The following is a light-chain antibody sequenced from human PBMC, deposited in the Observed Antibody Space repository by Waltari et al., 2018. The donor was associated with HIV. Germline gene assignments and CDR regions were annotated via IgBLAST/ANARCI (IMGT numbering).Light chain of an antibody. CDR3: EAWDDSLSSPV. Sequence: QSILTQPPSASALPGHRVPLSRSGRNSHIGKNNVYWYQQFPGTAPKLLIYKNSQRPSGVPDRFSGSKSGASASLVISGVRSEDEADYYCEAWDDSLSSPVFGGGTKLTVL. CDR2: KNS. J-gene: IGLJ3*02. V-gene: IGLV1-47*01. CDR1: NSHIGKNN.